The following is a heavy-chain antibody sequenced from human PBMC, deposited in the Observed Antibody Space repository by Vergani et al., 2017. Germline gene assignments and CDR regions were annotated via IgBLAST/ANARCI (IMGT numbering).Heavy chain of an antibody. CDR1: SHTFQTYG. V-gene: IGHV1-69*13. CDR2: IIPIFGTA. CDR3: ARGTVTLNYYYYGMDV. J-gene: IGHJ6*02. Sequence: QVQLVQSGAELKKPGASVSVSCKGSSHTFQTYGISWVRQAPGQGLEWMGRIIPIFGTANYAQKFQGRVTITADESTSTAYMELSSLRSEDTAVYYCARGTVTLNYYYYGMDVWGQGTTVTVSS. D-gene: IGHD4-17*01.